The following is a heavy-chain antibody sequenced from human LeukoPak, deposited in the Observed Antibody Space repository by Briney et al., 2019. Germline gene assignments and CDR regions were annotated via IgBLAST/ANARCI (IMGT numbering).Heavy chain of an antibody. V-gene: IGHV4-34*01. D-gene: IGHD1-26*01. CDR2: INHSGST. CDR3: ARGRRYSGYFDY. Sequence: SETLSLTCAVYGGSFSGYYWSWIRQPPGKGLEWIGEINHSGSTNYDPSLKSRVTISVDTSKNQFSLKLSSVTAADTAVYYCARGRRYSGYFDYWGQGTLVTASS. J-gene: IGHJ4*02. CDR1: GGSFSGYY.